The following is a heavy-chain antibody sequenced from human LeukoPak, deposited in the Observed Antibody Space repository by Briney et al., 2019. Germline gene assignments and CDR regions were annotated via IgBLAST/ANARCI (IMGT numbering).Heavy chain of an antibody. CDR2: INPNSGNT. J-gene: IGHJ5*02. Sequence: ASVKVSCKASGYTFTSYDINWVRQATGQGLEWMGWINPNSGNTGYAQKFQGRVTITRNTSISTAYMELSSLRSEDTAVYYCARAPHSTMVRGVIYWFDPWGQGTLVTVSS. CDR1: GYTFTSYD. CDR3: ARAPHSTMVRGVIYWFDP. V-gene: IGHV1-8*03. D-gene: IGHD3-10*01.